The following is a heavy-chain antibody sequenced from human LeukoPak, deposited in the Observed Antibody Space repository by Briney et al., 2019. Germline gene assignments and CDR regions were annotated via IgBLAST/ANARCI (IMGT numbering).Heavy chain of an antibody. V-gene: IGHV4-39*01. Sequence: PGGSLRLSCVASGFTLSSYNIHWVRQPPGKGLEWIGSIYYSGSTYYNPSLKSRVTISIDTSKNQLSLKLTSVTAADTAVYYCARGVRDYVFDAFNIWGPGTMVTVSS. D-gene: IGHD3-16*01. J-gene: IGHJ3*02. CDR2: IYYSGST. CDR3: ARGVRDYVFDAFNI. CDR1: GFTLSSYNIH.